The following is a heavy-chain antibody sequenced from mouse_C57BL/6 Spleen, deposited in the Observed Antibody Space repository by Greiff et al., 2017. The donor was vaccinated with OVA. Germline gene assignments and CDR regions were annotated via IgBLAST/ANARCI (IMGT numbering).Heavy chain of an antibody. D-gene: IGHD1-1*01. CDR2: IDPSDSYT. J-gene: IGHJ3*01. CDR1: GYTFTSYW. CDR3: ARTPQFITTLEEFAY. V-gene: IGHV1-50*01. Sequence: QVQLQQSGAELVKPGASVKLSCKASGYTFTSYWMQWVKQRPGQGLEWIGEIDPSDSYTNYNQKFKGKATLTVDTSSSTAYMQLSSLTSEDSAVYYCARTPQFITTLEEFAYWGQGTLVTVSA.